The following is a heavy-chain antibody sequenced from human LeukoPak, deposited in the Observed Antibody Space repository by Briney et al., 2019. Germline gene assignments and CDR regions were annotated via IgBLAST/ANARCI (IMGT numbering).Heavy chain of an antibody. Sequence: GGSLRLSCAASGFTFSGSAMHWVRQASGKGLEWVCRIRSKANSYATAYAASVKGRFTISRDDSKNTAYLQMNSLKTEDTAVYYCTTNYDSSGYPREFDYWGQGTLVTVSS. V-gene: IGHV3-73*01. J-gene: IGHJ4*02. CDR2: IRSKANSYAT. D-gene: IGHD3-22*01. CDR1: GFTFSGSA. CDR3: TTNYDSSGYPREFDY.